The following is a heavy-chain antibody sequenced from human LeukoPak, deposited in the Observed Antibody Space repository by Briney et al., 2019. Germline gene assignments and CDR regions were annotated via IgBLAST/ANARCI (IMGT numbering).Heavy chain of an antibody. CDR2: IKQDGSEK. V-gene: IGHV3-7*04. D-gene: IGHD2-15*01. Sequence: AGGSLRLSCAVSGFNFSNYWMSWVRQAPGKGLEWVANIKQDGSEKYYVDSVKGRFTISRDNAKNSLDLQMNSLRAEDTAVYYCSRDVAAIRYWGQGTLVTVSS. J-gene: IGHJ4*02. CDR1: GFNFSNYW. CDR3: SRDVAAIRY.